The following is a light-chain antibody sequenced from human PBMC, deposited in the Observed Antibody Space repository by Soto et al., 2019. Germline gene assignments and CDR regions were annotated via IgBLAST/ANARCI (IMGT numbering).Light chain of an antibody. J-gene: IGKJ1*01. CDR1: QSVSSY. V-gene: IGKV3-11*01. CDR3: QQRSQLPWT. CDR2: DAS. Sequence: EIVLTQSPATLSLSPGERATLSCRASQSVSSYLAWYQQKPGQAPRLLIYDASNRATGIPARFSGSWSGTEFTLPPRSLVSEGCGVFYLQQRSQLPWTFGQGAQVEIK.